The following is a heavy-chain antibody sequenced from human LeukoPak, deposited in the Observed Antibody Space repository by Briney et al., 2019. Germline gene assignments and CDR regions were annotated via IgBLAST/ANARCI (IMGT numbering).Heavy chain of an antibody. CDR1: GLTFSNAW. CDR2: ITSSSSYT. J-gene: IGHJ6*03. Sequence: GGSLRLSCAASGLTFSNAWISWVRQAPGKGLEWISSITSSSSYTFYADSVKGRFTISRDNAKNSLYLQMNSLGVEDTAIYYCARDPYNGAYSEGYYYYYMDVWGKGTTVTVSS. D-gene: IGHD1-1*01. CDR3: ARDPYNGAYSEGYYYYYMDV. V-gene: IGHV3-21*01.